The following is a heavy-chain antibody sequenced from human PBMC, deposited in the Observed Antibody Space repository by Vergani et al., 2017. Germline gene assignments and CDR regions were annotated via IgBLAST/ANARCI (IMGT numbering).Heavy chain of an antibody. CDR3: TTDPRYCGDGSCDWLRDHHYYGMDV. V-gene: IGHV3-15*07. J-gene: IGHJ6*02. D-gene: IGHD2-21*01. Sequence: EVQLVESGGGIVKPGGSLRLSCVASGFSFRNAWMNWVRRTPGKGLEWVCRIKSTFDRGTTDYAAAVKGRFTISRDDSKNTLFLQMTGLKTEDIGVYYCTTDPRYCGDGSCDWLRDHHYYGMDVWGQGTTVTVSS. CDR1: GFSFRNAW. CDR2: IKSTFDRGTT.